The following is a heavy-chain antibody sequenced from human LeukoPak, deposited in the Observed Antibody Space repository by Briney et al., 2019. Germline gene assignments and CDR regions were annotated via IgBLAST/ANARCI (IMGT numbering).Heavy chain of an antibody. V-gene: IGHV1-69*04. J-gene: IGHJ3*02. CDR3: ARRNDILTGLANYDAFDI. D-gene: IGHD3-9*01. CDR2: IIPIFGIA. Sequence: SVKVSCKASGGTFSSYAISWVRQAPGQGLEWMGRIIPIFGIANYAQKFQGRVTITADKSTSTAYMELSSLRSEDTAVYYCARRNDILTGLANYDAFDIWGQGTMVTVSS. CDR1: GGTFSSYA.